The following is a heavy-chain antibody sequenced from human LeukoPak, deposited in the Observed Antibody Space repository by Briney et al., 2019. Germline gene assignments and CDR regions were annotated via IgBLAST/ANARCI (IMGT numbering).Heavy chain of an antibody. J-gene: IGHJ4*02. CDR2: ISYDGSNK. CDR1: GFTFSSYA. Sequence: GRSLRLSCAASGFTFSSYAMHWVRQAPGKGLEWVAVISYDGSNKYYADSVKGRFTISRDNSKNTLYLQMNSLRAEDTAVYYCASDLMQTTVTTDYFDYWGQGTLVTVSS. CDR3: ASDLMQTTVTTDYFDY. D-gene: IGHD4-17*01. V-gene: IGHV3-30-3*01.